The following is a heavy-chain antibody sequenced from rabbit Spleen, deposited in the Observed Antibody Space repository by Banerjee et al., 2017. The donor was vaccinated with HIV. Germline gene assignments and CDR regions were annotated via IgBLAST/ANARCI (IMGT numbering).Heavy chain of an antibody. J-gene: IGHJ3*01. CDR2: IDPLFGTT. CDR3: VRGASSSGYYSL. Sequence: QEQLVESGGGLVQPGGSPKLSCKASGFDFSSYGVSWVRQAPGKGLEWIGYIDPLFGTTYYANWVNGRFTISSHNAQNTLYLQLNSLTAADTATYFCVRGASSSGYYSLWGQGTLVTVS. D-gene: IGHD1-1*01. CDR1: GFDFSSYG. V-gene: IGHV1S47*01.